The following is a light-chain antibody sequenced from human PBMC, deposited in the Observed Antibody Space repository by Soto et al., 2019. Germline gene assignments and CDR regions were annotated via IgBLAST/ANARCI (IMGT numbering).Light chain of an antibody. Sequence: DIQMTQSPSTLSASVGDRVTITCRASQSISSWLAWYQQKPGKAPKLLIYKASSLESGVPSRFSGSGSGTEFTLTITSLQHDDFATYYCQQYNRYSTFGQGTKVDIK. CDR3: QQYNRYST. CDR1: QSISSW. CDR2: KAS. V-gene: IGKV1-5*03. J-gene: IGKJ1*01.